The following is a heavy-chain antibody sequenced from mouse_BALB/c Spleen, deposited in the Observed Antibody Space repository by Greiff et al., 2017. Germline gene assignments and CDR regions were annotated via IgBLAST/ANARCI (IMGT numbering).Heavy chain of an antibody. J-gene: IGHJ2*01. CDR1: GFNIKDTY. D-gene: IGHD1-1*01. Sequence: EVQLVESGAELVKPGASVKLSCTASGFNIKDTYMHWVKQRPEQGLEWIGRIDPANGNTKYDPKFQGKATITADTSSNTAYLQLSSLTSEDTAVYYCARGTTVVLDYWGQGTTLTVSS. V-gene: IGHV14-3*02. CDR3: ARGTTVVLDY. CDR2: IDPANGNT.